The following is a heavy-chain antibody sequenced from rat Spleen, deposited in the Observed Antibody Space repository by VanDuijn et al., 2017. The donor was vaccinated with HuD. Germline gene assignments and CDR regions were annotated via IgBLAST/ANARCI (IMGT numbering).Heavy chain of an antibody. V-gene: IGHV5-27*01. CDR2: ISTGGGST. CDR1: GFTFSDYA. Sequence: EVQLVESGGGLVQPGNSLKLSCAASGFTFSDYAMAWVCQSPKKGLEWVAYISTGGGSTYYRDSVKGRFTISRDNAKSTLYLQMDSLRSEDTATYYCTTDDTTVVTLGFAYWGQGTLVTVSS. D-gene: IGHD1-1*01. CDR3: TTDDTTVVTLGFAY. J-gene: IGHJ3*01.